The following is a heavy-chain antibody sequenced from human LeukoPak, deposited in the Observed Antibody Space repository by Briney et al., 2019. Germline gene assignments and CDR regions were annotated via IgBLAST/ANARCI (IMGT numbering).Heavy chain of an antibody. CDR3: ARDTNIAARPYYYYYYMDV. Sequence: SETLSLTCTVSGGSISSGSYYWSWIRQPAGKGLEWIGRIYTSGSTNYNPSLKSRDTISVDTSKNQFSLKLSSVTAADTAVYYCARDTNIAARPYYYYYYMDVWGKGTTVTDSS. CDR2: IYTSGST. CDR1: GGSISSGSYY. D-gene: IGHD6-6*01. V-gene: IGHV4-61*02. J-gene: IGHJ6*03.